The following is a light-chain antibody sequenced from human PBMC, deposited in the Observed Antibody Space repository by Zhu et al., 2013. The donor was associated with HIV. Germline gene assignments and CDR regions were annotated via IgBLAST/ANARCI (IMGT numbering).Light chain of an antibody. Sequence: EVVLTQSPGTLSLSPGERATLSCRASQSVSSTSLAWYQQKPGQAPRLLIYDASSRATGIPDRFSGSGSGTDFTLAISRLEPEDFAVYYCQQYGSAALTFGGGTKGGDQT. CDR3: QQYGSAALT. CDR2: DAS. CDR1: QSVSSTS. J-gene: IGKJ4*01. V-gene: IGKV3-20*01.